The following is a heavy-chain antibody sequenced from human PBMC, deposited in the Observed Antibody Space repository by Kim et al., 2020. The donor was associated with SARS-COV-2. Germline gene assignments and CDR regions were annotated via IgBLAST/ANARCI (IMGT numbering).Heavy chain of an antibody. CDR3: TTDKGGVWRVCSSTSCPFDY. J-gene: IGHJ4*02. V-gene: IGHV3-15*01. Sequence: GGSLRLSCAASGFTFSNAWMSWVRQAPGKGLEWVGRIKSKTDGGTTDYAAPVKGRFTISRDDSKNTLYLQMNSLKTEDTAVYYCTTDKGGVWRVCSSTSCPFDYWGQGTLVTVSS. CDR2: IKSKTDGGTT. CDR1: GFTFSNAW. D-gene: IGHD2-2*01.